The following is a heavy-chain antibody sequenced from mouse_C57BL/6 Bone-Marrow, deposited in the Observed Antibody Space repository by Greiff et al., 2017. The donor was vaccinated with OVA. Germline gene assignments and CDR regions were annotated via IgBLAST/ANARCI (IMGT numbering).Heavy chain of an antibody. CDR2: IRNKANGYTT. J-gene: IGHJ3*01. D-gene: IGHD1-1*01. CDR1: GFTFTDYY. Sequence: DVKLVESGGGLVQPGGSLSLSCAASGFTFTDYYMSWVRQPPGTALEWLGFIRNKANGYTTEYSASVKGRFTISRDNSQSILYLQMNALRAEDSATYYCARTYYYGSSYGFAYWGQGTLVTVSA. V-gene: IGHV7-3*01. CDR3: ARTYYYGSSYGFAY.